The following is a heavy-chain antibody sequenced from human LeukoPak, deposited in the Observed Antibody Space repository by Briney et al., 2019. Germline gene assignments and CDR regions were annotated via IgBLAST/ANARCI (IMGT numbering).Heavy chain of an antibody. J-gene: IGHJ4*02. CDR2: IYYSGST. Sequence: PSETLSLTCSVSGGSITGDNYYWGWIRQPPGKGLEWIGSIYYSGSTNYNPLFRSPVTISVDTSKNQFSLKLSSVTAADTAVYYCARGGAYYGSSGGLGYWGQGTLVTVSS. D-gene: IGHD3-22*01. CDR3: ARGGAYYGSSGGLGY. CDR1: GGSITGDNYY. V-gene: IGHV4-39*07.